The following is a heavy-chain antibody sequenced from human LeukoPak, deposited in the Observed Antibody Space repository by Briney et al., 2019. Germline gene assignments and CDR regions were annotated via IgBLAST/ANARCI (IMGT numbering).Heavy chain of an antibody. Sequence: ASVKVSCKVSGYTLTELSMHWVRQAPGKGLEWMGGFDPEDGESIYAQKFQGRVTMTEDTSTDTAYMELSSLRSEDTAVYYCATETLRLGELSSYQSFDYWGQGTLVTVSS. CDR3: ATETLRLGELSSYQSFDY. CDR2: FDPEDGES. D-gene: IGHD3-16*02. J-gene: IGHJ4*02. CDR1: GYTLTELS. V-gene: IGHV1-24*01.